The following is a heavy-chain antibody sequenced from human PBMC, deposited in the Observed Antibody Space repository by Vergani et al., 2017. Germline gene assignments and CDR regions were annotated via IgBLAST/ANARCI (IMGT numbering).Heavy chain of an antibody. Sequence: QVQLVQSGAEVKKPGASVKVSCKASGYTFTSYYMHWVRQAPGQGLEWMGIINPSGGSTSYAQKFQGRVTMTRDTSPSTVYLELSSLRSEDTAVYYCARDTVTSPYYYYYGMDVWGQGTTVTVSS. J-gene: IGHJ6*02. CDR3: ARDTVTSPYYYYYGMDV. CDR2: INPSGGST. V-gene: IGHV1-46*01. D-gene: IGHD4-17*01. CDR1: GYTFTSYY.